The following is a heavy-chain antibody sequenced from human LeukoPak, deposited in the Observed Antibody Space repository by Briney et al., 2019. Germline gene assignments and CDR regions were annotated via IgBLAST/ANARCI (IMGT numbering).Heavy chain of an antibody. D-gene: IGHD3-22*01. CDR1: GYTFTSYG. CDR3: ARDWDSSGSTPFHYFDY. Sequence: GASVKVSCKASGYTFTSYGISWVRQAPGQGLEWVGWISVYNGNTNYAQKLQGRVTMTTDTSTSTAYMELRSLRSDDTAVYYCARDWDSSGSTPFHYFDYWGQGTLVTVSS. V-gene: IGHV1-18*01. J-gene: IGHJ4*02. CDR2: ISVYNGNT.